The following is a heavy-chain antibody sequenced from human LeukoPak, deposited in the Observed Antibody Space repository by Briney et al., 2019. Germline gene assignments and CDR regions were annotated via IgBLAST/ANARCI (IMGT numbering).Heavy chain of an antibody. CDR3: ARGGEIVVVVADADAFDI. D-gene: IGHD2-15*01. Sequence: PGGSLRLSCAASGFTFSSYGMHWVRQAPGKGLEWVAVIWYDGSNKYYADSVKGRFTISRDNSKNTLYLQMNSLRAEDTAVYYCARGGEIVVVVADADAFDIWGQGTMVTVSS. CDR2: IWYDGSNK. V-gene: IGHV3-33*08. CDR1: GFTFSSYG. J-gene: IGHJ3*02.